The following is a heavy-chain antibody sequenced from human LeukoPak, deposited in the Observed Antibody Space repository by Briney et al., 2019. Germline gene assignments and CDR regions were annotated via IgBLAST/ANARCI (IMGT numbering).Heavy chain of an antibody. CDR2: ISAHNGNT. J-gene: IGHJ2*01. Sequence: ASVKVSCKASGYTFTSYGMSWVRQAPGQGLEWMGLISAHNGNTNYAQKLQGRVTMTTDTSTSTAYMELRSLRSDDTAVYYCARDIVVVPAAISYFDLWGRGTLVTVSS. V-gene: IGHV1-18*01. CDR1: GYTFTSYG. CDR3: ARDIVVVPAAISYFDL. D-gene: IGHD2-2*02.